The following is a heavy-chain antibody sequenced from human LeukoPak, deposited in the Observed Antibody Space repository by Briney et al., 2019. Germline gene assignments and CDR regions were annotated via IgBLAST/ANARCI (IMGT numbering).Heavy chain of an antibody. D-gene: IGHD3-22*01. Sequence: GGSLRLSCAASGFTFSGSAMHWVRQASGKGLEWVGRIRSKTNNYATAYAASMKGRFTISRDDSKNTAYLQIHSLKTEDTAVYYCARGGNERFIKNYYDSSRYLDYWGQGTLVTVSS. CDR1: GFTFSGSA. CDR3: ARGGNERFIKNYYDSSRYLDY. CDR2: IRSKTNNYAT. J-gene: IGHJ4*02. V-gene: IGHV3-73*01.